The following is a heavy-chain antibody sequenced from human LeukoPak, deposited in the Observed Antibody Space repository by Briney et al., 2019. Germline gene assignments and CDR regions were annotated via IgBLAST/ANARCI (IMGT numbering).Heavy chain of an antibody. CDR2: IRYDGSNK. CDR1: GFTFSSYG. D-gene: IGHD2-8*02. Sequence: PGGSLRLSCAAPGFTFSSYGMHWVRQAPGKGLEWVAFIRYDGSNKYYADSVKGRFTISRDNSKNTLNLQMNSLRVEDTAIYYCATYRQVLLPFESWGQGTLVTVSS. CDR3: ATYRQVLLPFES. V-gene: IGHV3-30*02. J-gene: IGHJ4*02.